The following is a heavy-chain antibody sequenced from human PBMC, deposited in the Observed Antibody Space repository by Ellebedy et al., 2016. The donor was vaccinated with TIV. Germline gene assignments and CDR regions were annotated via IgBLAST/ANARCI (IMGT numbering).Heavy chain of an antibody. J-gene: IGHJ4*02. CDR1: GGSVSGYY. D-gene: IGHD1-1*01. CDR3: ARVLRAGRSGDYFDY. CDR2: VYYTGNT. Sequence: MPSETLSLTCTVSGGSVSGYYWSWIRQPPGQALEWIGYVYYTGNTNYNPSLKGRVTISVDTSKNQFSLNLSSVTAADTAVYYCARVLRAGRSGDYFDYWGQGTLVTVSS. V-gene: IGHV4-59*02.